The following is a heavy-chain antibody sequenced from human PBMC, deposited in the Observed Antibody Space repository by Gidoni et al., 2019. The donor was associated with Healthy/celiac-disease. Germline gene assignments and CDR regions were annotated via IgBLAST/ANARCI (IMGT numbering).Heavy chain of an antibody. CDR1: GFTFSSYA. CDR2: ISYDGSNK. J-gene: IGHJ3*02. CDR3: ARNFLNYYDSIYDAFDI. D-gene: IGHD3-22*01. Sequence: QVQLVESGGGVVQPGRSLRLSCAASGFTFSSYAMHWVRQAPGKGLEWVAVISYDGSNKYYADSVKGRFTISRDNSKNTLYLQMNSLRAEDTAVYYCARNFLNYYDSIYDAFDIWGQGTMVTVSS. V-gene: IGHV3-30*01.